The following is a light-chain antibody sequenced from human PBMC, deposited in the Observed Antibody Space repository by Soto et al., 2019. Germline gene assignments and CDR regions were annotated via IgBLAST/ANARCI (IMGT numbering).Light chain of an antibody. CDR2: GAS. J-gene: IGKJ2*01. V-gene: IGKV3-20*01. CDR1: QSVSSSY. CDR3: QQYGSSLVP. Sequence: EIVLTQSPGTLSLSPGERATLSCRASQSVSSSYLAWYQQKPGQAPRLLIYGASSRAIDIPDRVSGSGSGTDFTLTITRLEPEDFAVDYCQQYGSSLVPFGQGTKLEIK.